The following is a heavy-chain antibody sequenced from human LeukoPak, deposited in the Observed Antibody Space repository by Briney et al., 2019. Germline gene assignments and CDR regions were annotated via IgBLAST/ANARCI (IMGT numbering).Heavy chain of an antibody. CDR1: GFIFSSQS. CDR2: ISSSSSTI. Sequence: GGSLRLSCAASGFIFSSQSMNWVRQAPGKGLEWVSYISSSSSTIYYADSVKGRFTISRDNAKNSLYLQMNSLRAEDTALYYCASKTSGSYNYWGQGTLVTVSS. D-gene: IGHD1-26*01. V-gene: IGHV3-48*01. J-gene: IGHJ4*02. CDR3: ASKTSGSYNY.